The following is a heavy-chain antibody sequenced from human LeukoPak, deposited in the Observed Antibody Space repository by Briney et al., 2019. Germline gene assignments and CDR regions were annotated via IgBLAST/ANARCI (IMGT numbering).Heavy chain of an antibody. J-gene: IGHJ6*03. CDR2: INHSGST. Sequence: SETLSLTCAVYGGSFSGYYWSWIRQPPGKGLEWIGEINHSGSTNYNPSLKSRVTISVDTSKNQFSLKLSSVTAADTAVYYCAGVKGLRPYYYYMDVWGKGTTVTVSS. CDR1: GGSFSGYY. V-gene: IGHV4-34*01. CDR3: AGVKGLRPYYYYMDV. D-gene: IGHD5-12*01.